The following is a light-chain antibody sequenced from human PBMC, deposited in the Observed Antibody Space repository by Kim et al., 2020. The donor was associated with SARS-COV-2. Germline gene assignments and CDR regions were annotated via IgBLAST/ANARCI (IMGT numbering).Light chain of an antibody. CDR2: GAS. CDR1: QSVSTS. J-gene: IGKJ4*01. CDR3: QQRSNWPLT. V-gene: IGKV3-11*01. Sequence: LSPGESATLSGRASQSVSTSLAWYQQIPGQAPRLLIYGASNRATGIPARFSGSGSGTDFTLTISSLEPEDSAVYYCQQRSNWPLTFGGGTKVDIK.